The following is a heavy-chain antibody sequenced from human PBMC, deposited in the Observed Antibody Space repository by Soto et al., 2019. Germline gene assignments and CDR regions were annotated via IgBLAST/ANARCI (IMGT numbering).Heavy chain of an antibody. D-gene: IGHD7-27*01. CDR2: ISAYNGNT. CDR3: ARDLPVRLGSPRDAFDI. V-gene: IGHV1-18*01. J-gene: IGHJ3*02. CDR1: GYTFTSYG. Sequence: QVQLVQSGAEVKKPGASVKVSCKASGYTFTSYGISWVRQAPGQGLEWMGWISAYNGNTNYAQKLQGRVTMTTDTSASTAYMELRSLRSDDTAVYYCARDLPVRLGSPRDAFDIWGQGTMVTVSS.